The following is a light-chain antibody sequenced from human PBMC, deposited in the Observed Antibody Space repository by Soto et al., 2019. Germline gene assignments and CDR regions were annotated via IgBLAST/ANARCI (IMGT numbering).Light chain of an antibody. CDR2: LAS. CDR1: QAVNTR. Sequence: EIVLTQSPATLSSFPGDRVTLSCRASQAVNTRLAWYQHKPGQAPRLLIYLASNRAAGVPDRFSGSGSGTDFTLTISRLEPEDFAVYYCQKRSNWPPITFGQGTRLEIK. V-gene: IGKV3-11*01. CDR3: QKRSNWPPIT. J-gene: IGKJ5*01.